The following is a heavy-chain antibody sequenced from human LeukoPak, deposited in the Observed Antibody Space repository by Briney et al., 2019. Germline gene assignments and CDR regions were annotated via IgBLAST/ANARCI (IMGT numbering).Heavy chain of an antibody. CDR1: GGSFRGYS. V-gene: IGHV4-34*01. J-gene: IGHJ4*02. D-gene: IGHD1-26*01. CDR2: INHSGST. CDR3: AGWGLSDTYLIFDY. Sequence: TSETLSLTCAVYGGSFRGYSWTRIRQSPGKGLEWIGEINHSGSTNYNPSLKSRVTISVDSSKNQFSLRLSSVTAADTAVYYCAGWGLSDTYLIFDYWGQGTLVTVSS.